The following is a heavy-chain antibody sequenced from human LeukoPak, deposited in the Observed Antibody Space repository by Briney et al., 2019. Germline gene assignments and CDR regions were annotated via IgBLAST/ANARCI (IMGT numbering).Heavy chain of an antibody. J-gene: IGHJ5*02. D-gene: IGHD3-16*01. V-gene: IGHV3-66*01. Sequence: QPGGSLRLSCAASGFTVSSNYMSWVRQAPGKGLEWVSVIYSGGNTNYADSVKGRFTISRDNSKNTLYLQMNTLRAEDTAVYYCARDRWGYFDPWGQGTLVTVSS. CDR3: ARDRWGYFDP. CDR2: IYSGGNT. CDR1: GFTVSSNY.